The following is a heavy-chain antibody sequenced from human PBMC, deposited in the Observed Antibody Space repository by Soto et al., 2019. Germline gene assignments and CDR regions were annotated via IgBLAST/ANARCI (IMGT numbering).Heavy chain of an antibody. CDR1: GFTFRSYW. CDR2: INSDGSST. V-gene: IGHV3-74*01. J-gene: IGHJ4*02. Sequence: GGSLRLSCAASGFTFRSYWMQWVRQAPGKGLVWVSWINSDGSSTSYADSVKGRFTISRDNAKNTLYLQMNSLRAEDTAVYYCARVFDTYYFDSWGQGNMVTVSS. D-gene: IGHD3-9*01. CDR3: ARVFDTYYFDS.